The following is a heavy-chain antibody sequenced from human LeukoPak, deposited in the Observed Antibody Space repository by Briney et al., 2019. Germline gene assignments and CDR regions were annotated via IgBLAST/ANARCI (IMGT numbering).Heavy chain of an antibody. D-gene: IGHD3-10*01. J-gene: IGHJ5*02. CDR1: GYTFTSYD. V-gene: IGHV1-8*01. Sequence: GASVKVSCKASGYTFTSYDINWVRQAPGQGLEWMGWMNPNSGDTGNAQKFKGRVTMTRDTSISTAYMEPSSLKSEDTAVYYCVRGLTGTSLRFGEPNPWGPGTLVTVSS. CDR2: MNPNSGDT. CDR3: VRGLTGTSLRFGEPNP.